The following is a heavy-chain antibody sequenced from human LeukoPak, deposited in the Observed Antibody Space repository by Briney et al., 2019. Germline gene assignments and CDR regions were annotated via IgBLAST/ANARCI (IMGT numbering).Heavy chain of an antibody. CDR3: ARNAGQQWLSAYYYYYMDV. Sequence: GASVKVSCKAFGYTFTSNYMHWVRQAPGQGLEWMGWINPNSGGTNYAQKFQGRVTMTRDTSISTAYMELSRLRSDDTAVYYCARNAGQQWLSAYYYYYMDVWGKGTTVTVSS. D-gene: IGHD6-19*01. J-gene: IGHJ6*03. CDR1: GYTFTSNY. CDR2: INPNSGGT. V-gene: IGHV1-2*02.